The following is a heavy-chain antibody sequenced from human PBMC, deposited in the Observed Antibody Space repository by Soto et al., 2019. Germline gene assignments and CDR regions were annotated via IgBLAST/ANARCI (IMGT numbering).Heavy chain of an antibody. D-gene: IGHD6-19*01. V-gene: IGHV4-59*08. CDR3: ARLLGGQWLVPTWFDP. CDR1: GDSISAYY. J-gene: IGHJ5*02. Sequence: SETLSLTCSVSGDSISAYYWSWIRQPPGKGLEWIGYIYYSGNTKYNPSLKSRVNISVDTSKNQFSLRLSSVTAADTAVYYCARLLGGQWLVPTWFDPWGQGTLVTVSS. CDR2: IYYSGNT.